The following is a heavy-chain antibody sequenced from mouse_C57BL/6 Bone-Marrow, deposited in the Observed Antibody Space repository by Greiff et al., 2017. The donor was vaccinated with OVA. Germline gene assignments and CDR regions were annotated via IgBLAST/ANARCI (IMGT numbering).Heavy chain of an antibody. D-gene: IGHD3-3*01. CDR2: IDPETGGT. V-gene: IGHV1-15*01. CDR1: GYTFTDYE. CDR3: TEGRFAY. J-gene: IGHJ3*01. Sequence: VQLQESGAELVRPGASVTLSCKASGYTFTDYEMHWVKQTPVHGLEWIGAIDPETGGTAYNQKFKGKAILTADKSSSTAYMELRSLTSEDSAVYYCTEGRFAYWGQGTLVTVSA.